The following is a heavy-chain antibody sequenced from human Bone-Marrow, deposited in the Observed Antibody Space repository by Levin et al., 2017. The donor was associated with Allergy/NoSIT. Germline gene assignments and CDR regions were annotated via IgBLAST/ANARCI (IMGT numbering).Heavy chain of an antibody. CDR3: ARGHNIVVVPAAIWEYWFDP. D-gene: IGHD2-2*02. V-gene: IGHV1-8*01. Sequence: GESLKISCKASGYTFTSYDINWVRQATGQGLEWMGWMNPNSGNTGYAQKFQGRVTMTRNTSISTAYMELSSLRSEDTAVYYCARGHNIVVVPAAIWEYWFDPWGQGTLVTVSS. CDR1: GYTFTSYD. CDR2: MNPNSGNT. J-gene: IGHJ5*02.